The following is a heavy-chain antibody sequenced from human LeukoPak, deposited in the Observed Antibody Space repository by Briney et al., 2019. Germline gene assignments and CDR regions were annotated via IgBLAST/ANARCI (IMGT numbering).Heavy chain of an antibody. V-gene: IGHV4-34*01. Sequence: SETLSLTCAVYGGSFSGYYWSWLRQPPGKGLEWIGEINHSGSTNYNPSLKSRVTISVDTSKNQFSLKLSSVTAADTAVYYCARSELELLYAFDIWGQGTMVTVSS. CDR1: GGSFSGYY. CDR3: ARSELELLYAFDI. D-gene: IGHD1-7*01. J-gene: IGHJ3*02. CDR2: INHSGST.